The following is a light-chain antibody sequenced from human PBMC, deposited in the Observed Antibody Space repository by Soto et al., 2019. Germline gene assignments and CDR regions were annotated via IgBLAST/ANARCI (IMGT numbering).Light chain of an antibody. CDR2: WAS. CDR3: QQYSTSPPT. Sequence: DIVMTQSPDSLAVSLGERATINCRSSQSVLYTSNNKNYVAWYQQKPRQPPKLLIYWASTRESGVPDRFSGSGSGTDFTLNISSLQAEDVAVYYCQQYSTSPPTFGQGTKVEV. V-gene: IGKV4-1*01. CDR1: QSVLYTSNNKNY. J-gene: IGKJ1*01.